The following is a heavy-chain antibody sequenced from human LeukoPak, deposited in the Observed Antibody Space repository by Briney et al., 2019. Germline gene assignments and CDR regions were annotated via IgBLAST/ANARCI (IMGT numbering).Heavy chain of an antibody. V-gene: IGHV3-30*18. CDR1: GFTFSSYG. J-gene: IGHJ4*02. Sequence: GRSLRLSCAASGFTFSSYGMHWVRQAPGKGLEWGAVISYDGSNKYYADSVKGRFTISRDNSKNTLYLQMNSLRAEDTAVYYCAKSHFDWLSTIDYWGQGTLVTVSS. CDR2: ISYDGSNK. D-gene: IGHD3-9*01. CDR3: AKSHFDWLSTIDY.